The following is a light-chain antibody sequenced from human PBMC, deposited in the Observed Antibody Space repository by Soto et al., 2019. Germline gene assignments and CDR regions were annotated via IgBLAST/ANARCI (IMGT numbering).Light chain of an antibody. CDR1: SSDVGAYDY. J-gene: IGLJ2*01. CDR2: DVN. Sequence: QSVLTQPRSVSESPGQSVTISCTGTSSDVGAYDYVSWYQQHPGKVPKLMIYDVNKRPSGVPHRFSGSKSGKTAFLTISGHQAEDEADYYCLSFAGSYEVFGGGTKVTVL. CDR3: LSFAGSYEV. V-gene: IGLV2-11*01.